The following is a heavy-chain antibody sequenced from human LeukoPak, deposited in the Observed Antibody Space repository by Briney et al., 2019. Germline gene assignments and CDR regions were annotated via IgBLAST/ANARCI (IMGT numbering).Heavy chain of an antibody. CDR1: GFTFNSFA. D-gene: IGHD4-11*01. V-gene: IGHV3-23*01. Sequence: GGSLRLSCAASGFTFNSFAMNWVRQAPGKGLEWVSLIISSGGSTYYADSVKGRFTISRDNSKNTLFLQMNSLRAEDTAVYYCAKPPPGVTVSRFDYWGQGTLVTVSS. J-gene: IGHJ4*02. CDR2: IISSGGST. CDR3: AKPPPGVTVSRFDY.